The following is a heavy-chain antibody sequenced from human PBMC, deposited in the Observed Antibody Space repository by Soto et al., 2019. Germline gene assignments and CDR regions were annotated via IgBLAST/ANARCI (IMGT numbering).Heavy chain of an antibody. D-gene: IGHD2-21*01. V-gene: IGHV3-23*01. J-gene: IGHJ3*02. CDR2: ISGSGGAT. CDR1: GFTFGSYS. CDR3: AKVTDCGPSRCDDGIDI. Sequence: GGSLRLSCAASGFTFGSYSMNWVRQAPGKGLEWVSIISGSGGATFYADSVKGRFTISRDNSKKSVFLQMDSLRADDTAVYYCAKVTDCGPSRCDDGIDIWGHGTMVTVSS.